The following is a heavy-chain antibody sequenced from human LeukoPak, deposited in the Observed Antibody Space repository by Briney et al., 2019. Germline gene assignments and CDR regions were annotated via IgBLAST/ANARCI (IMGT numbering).Heavy chain of an antibody. D-gene: IGHD3-10*01. CDR3: ARAPPYYYGSGSYYTFDY. Sequence: SETLSLTCAVYGGSFSGYYWSWIRQPPGKGLEWIGEINHSGSTNYNPSLKGRVAISVDTSKNQFSLKLSSVAAADTAVYYCARAPPYYYGSGSYYTFDYWGQGTLVTVSS. CDR2: INHSGST. V-gene: IGHV4-34*01. CDR1: GGSFSGYY. J-gene: IGHJ4*02.